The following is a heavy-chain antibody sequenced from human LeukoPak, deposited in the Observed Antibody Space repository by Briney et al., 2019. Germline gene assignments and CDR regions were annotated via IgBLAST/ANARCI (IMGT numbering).Heavy chain of an antibody. V-gene: IGHV1-2*02. CDR1: GYTFTGYY. Sequence: ASVKVSCKASGYTFTGYYMHWVRQAPGQGLEWMGWINPNSGGTNYAQKFQGRVTMTRDTSISTAYMELRSLRSDDTAVYYCARDGQWLVGWFDPWGQGTLVTVSS. D-gene: IGHD6-19*01. J-gene: IGHJ5*02. CDR2: INPNSGGT. CDR3: ARDGQWLVGWFDP.